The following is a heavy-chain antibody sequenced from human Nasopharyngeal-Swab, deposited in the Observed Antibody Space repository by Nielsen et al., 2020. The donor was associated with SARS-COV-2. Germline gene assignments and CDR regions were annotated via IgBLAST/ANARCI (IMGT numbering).Heavy chain of an antibody. CDR1: GYTFTIDA. CDR2: INAGNGHT. J-gene: IGHJ3*02. V-gene: IGHV1-3*01. Sequence: ASVKVSCKASGYTFTIDAVHLVRQAPGQRLEWMAWINAGNGHTESSQNFQGRVTITTDTPASTTYMELSSLTPEDTAVYYCARDRAPYDWNYDLRAQATDAFDIWGQGTMVTVSS. CDR3: ARDRAPYDWNYDLRAQATDAFDI. D-gene: IGHD1-7*01.